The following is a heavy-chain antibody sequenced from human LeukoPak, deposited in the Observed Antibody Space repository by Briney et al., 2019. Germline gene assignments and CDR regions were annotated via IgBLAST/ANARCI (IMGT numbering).Heavy chain of an antibody. V-gene: IGHV4-39*07. D-gene: IGHD3-22*01. CDR3: TRASGYYYGDFDY. CDR2: IYYSGST. J-gene: IGHJ4*02. Sequence: SETLSLTCTVSGGSISSSSYYWGWIRQPPGKGLEWTGSIYYSGSTYYTPSLKSRVTISVDAPKNQFSLRLSSVTAADTGVYYCTRASGYYYGDFDYWGQGTLVTVSS. CDR1: GGSISSSSYY.